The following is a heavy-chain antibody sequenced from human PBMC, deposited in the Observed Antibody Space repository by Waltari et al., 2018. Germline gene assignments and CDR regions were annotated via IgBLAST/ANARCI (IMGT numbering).Heavy chain of an antibody. J-gene: IGHJ5*02. CDR2: IDYRGGT. V-gene: IGHV4-31*03. CDR1: GGSISSGGYY. CDR3: ARALAGDIVVVPAAIDWFDP. D-gene: IGHD2-2*01. Sequence: QVQLQESGPGLVKPSQTLSLTCTVSGGSISSGGYYWSWIRQHPGKGLEWIGVIDYRGGTYYNPSLKRRVTIAVDKSKNQFSLKLSSVTAADTAVYYCARALAGDIVVVPAAIDWFDPWGQGTLVTVSS.